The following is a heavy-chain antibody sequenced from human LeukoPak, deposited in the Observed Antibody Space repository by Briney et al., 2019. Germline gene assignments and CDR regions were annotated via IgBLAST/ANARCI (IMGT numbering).Heavy chain of an antibody. V-gene: IGHV7-4-1*02. D-gene: IGHD3-3*01. CDR2: INTKTGNP. J-gene: IGHJ4*02. CDR1: GYTFTSYD. CDR3: ASANTIFGVVINLGY. Sequence: ASVKVSCKASGYTFTSYDISWVRQAPGQGLEWMGWINTKTGNPTYAQGFTGRFVFSLDTSVSTAYLQISSLKAEDTAVYYCASANTIFGVVINLGYWGQGTLVTVSS.